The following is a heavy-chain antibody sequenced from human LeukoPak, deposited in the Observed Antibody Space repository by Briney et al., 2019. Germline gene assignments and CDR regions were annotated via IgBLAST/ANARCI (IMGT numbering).Heavy chain of an antibody. CDR2: INPNSGGT. Sequence: GASVKVSCKASGYTFTGHYMHWVRQAPGQGLEWMGWINPNSGGTNYAQKFQGRVTMTRDTSISTAYMELSRLRSDDTAVYYCARIRRYYDSPDWFDPWGQGTLVTVSS. J-gene: IGHJ5*02. V-gene: IGHV1-2*02. CDR1: GYTFTGHY. CDR3: ARIRRYYDSPDWFDP. D-gene: IGHD3-22*01.